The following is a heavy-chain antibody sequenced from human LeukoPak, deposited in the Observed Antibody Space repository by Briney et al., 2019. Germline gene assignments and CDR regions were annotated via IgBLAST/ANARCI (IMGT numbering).Heavy chain of an antibody. Sequence: ASVKVSCKASGYTFTSYYMHWVRQAPGQGLEWMGIINPSGGSTSYAQKFQGRVTMTRDMSTSTVYMELSSLRSEDTAVYYCARGTRRVYGGRNPAFDYWGQGTLVTVSS. V-gene: IGHV1-46*01. CDR1: GYTFTSYY. J-gene: IGHJ4*02. CDR3: ARGTRRVYGGRNPAFDY. CDR2: INPSGGST. D-gene: IGHD4-23*01.